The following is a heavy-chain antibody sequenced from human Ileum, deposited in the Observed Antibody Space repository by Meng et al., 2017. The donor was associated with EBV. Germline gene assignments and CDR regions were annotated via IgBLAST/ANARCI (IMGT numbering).Heavy chain of an antibody. CDR2: ISHTGTT. CDR3: ARYGTCGANSFYCFDP. V-gene: IGHV4-34*01. Sequence: QVQLKQWGAGLLKPSETLSLTVGVYGGSFSNYYWTWIRQPPGKGLEWIGEISHTGTTKYNPSLKNRVTISLDTSNNQFSLNLNSVTAADTALYYCARYGTCGANSFYCFDPWGQGTLVTVSS. CDR1: GGSFSNYY. J-gene: IGHJ5*02. D-gene: IGHD4-23*01.